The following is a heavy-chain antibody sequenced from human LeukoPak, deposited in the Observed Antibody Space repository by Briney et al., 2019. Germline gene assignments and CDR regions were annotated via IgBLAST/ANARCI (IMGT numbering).Heavy chain of an antibody. CDR3: AKIPRDGYNAIDY. D-gene: IGHD5-24*01. Sequence: GGSLRLSCAASGFTFSSYAMSWVRQAPGKGLEWVSAISGSGGSTYYADSVKGRFTISGDNSKNTLYLQMNSLRAEDTAVYYCAKIPRDGYNAIDYWGQGTLVTVSS. V-gene: IGHV3-23*01. CDR2: ISGSGGST. J-gene: IGHJ4*02. CDR1: GFTFSSYA.